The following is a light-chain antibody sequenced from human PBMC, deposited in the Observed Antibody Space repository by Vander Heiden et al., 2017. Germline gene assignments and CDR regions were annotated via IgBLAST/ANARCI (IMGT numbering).Light chain of an antibody. J-gene: IGLJ2*01. CDR1: SRDVGDYNY. CDR3: SSYAGTYPYVV. V-gene: IGLV2-11*01. Sequence: QSPLTQPRSVSGSPGRSVTISCTGTSRDVGDYNYVSWYLQHPGKAPKLIIYAVSKRPSGVPARFSGSQSGTTASLTISGLQSEDAADYYCSSYAGTYPYVVLGGGTKLTVL. CDR2: AVS.